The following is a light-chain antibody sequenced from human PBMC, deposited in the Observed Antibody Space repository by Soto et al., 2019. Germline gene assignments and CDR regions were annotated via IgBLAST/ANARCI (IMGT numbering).Light chain of an antibody. Sequence: QSALTQPASVSGSPGQSLTISCTGTSSDVGGYNYVSWYQQHPGKAPKLMIYDVSNRPSGVSNRFSGSKSGNTASLTISGLQAEDEADYYCSSYTSSSRVVFGGGTKPTVL. CDR3: SSYTSSSRVV. CDR2: DVS. CDR1: SSDVGGYNY. V-gene: IGLV2-14*01. J-gene: IGLJ2*01.